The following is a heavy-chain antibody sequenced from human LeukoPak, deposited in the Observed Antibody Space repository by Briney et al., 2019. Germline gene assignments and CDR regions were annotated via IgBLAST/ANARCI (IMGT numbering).Heavy chain of an antibody. Sequence: SVTVSCKASGGTFSSYAISWVRQAPGQGLEWMGRIIPILGIANYAQKLQGRVTMTTDTSTSTAYMELRSLRSDDTAVYYCARVGGGYCSSTSCYTKGTFDYWGQGTLVTVSS. J-gene: IGHJ4*02. CDR1: GGTFSSYA. CDR2: IIPILGIA. V-gene: IGHV1-69*04. CDR3: ARVGGGYCSSTSCYTKGTFDY. D-gene: IGHD2-2*02.